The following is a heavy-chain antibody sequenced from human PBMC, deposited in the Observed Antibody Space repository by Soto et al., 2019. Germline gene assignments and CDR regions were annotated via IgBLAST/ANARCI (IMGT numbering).Heavy chain of an antibody. D-gene: IGHD3-22*01. CDR1: GGTFSSYA. V-gene: IGHV1-69*01. J-gene: IGHJ5*02. CDR2: IIPIFGTA. CDR3: AIYRGSSSGYYPCCFDP. Sequence: CSWKVSGKASGGTFSSYAISWVRQAPGQGLEWMGEIIPIFGTANYAQKFQGRVTITADESTSTAYMELSSLRSEDTAVYYCAIYRGSSSGYYPCCFDPWG.